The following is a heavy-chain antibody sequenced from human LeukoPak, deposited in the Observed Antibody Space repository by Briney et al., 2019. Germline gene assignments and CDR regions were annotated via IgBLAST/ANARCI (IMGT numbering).Heavy chain of an antibody. CDR3: ARAGPRSGWTFDF. CDR2: TNRDGSEK. J-gene: IGHJ4*01. CDR1: GFTFSSHW. D-gene: IGHD6-19*01. Sequence: GGSLRLSCAASGFTFSSHWMSWVRQAPGKGLEWVANTNRDGSEKYYVDSVKGRFTISRDNAKKSLYLQMNNLGVEDTAVYYCARAGPRSGWTFDFWGQGTLVTVSS. V-gene: IGHV3-7*04.